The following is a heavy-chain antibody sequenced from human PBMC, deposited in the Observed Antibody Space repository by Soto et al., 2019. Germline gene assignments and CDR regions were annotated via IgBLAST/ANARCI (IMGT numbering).Heavy chain of an antibody. J-gene: IGHJ3*02. CDR1: GGTFSSYA. CDR3: ASPGSSGTMADAFDI. CDR2: IIPIFGTA. D-gene: IGHD3-22*01. Sequence: QVQLVQSGAEVKKPGSSVKVSCKASGGTFSSYAISWVRQAPGQGLEWMGGIIPIFGTANYAQKFQGRVTIXXDXSXXTAYMELSSLRSEDTAVYYCASPGSSGTMADAFDIWGQGTMVTVSS. V-gene: IGHV1-69*12.